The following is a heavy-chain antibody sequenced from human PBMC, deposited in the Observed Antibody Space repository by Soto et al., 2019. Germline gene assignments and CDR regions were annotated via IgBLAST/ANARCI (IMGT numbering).Heavy chain of an antibody. V-gene: IGHV4-34*01. CDR2: INHSGST. J-gene: IGHJ6*03. D-gene: IGHD3-3*01. CDR1: GGSFSGYH. Sequence: PSETLSLTCAVYGGSFSGYHWSWIRQPPGKGLEWIGEINHSGSTNYNPSLKSRVTISVDTSKNQFSLKLSSVTAADTAVYYCARVSYPLYYYYYYMDVWGKGTTVTVSS. CDR3: ARVSYPLYYYYYYMDV.